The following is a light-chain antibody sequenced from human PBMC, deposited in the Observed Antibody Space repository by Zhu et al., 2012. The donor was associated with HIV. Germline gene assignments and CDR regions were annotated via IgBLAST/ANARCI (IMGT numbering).Light chain of an antibody. J-gene: IGKJ4*01. V-gene: IGKV3-11*01. CDR1: RSVSSF. Sequence: IVLTQSPATLSLSPGERATVSCRASRSVSSFVAWYQQKPGQAPRLLIYDASKRATGIPARFSGSGSGTDFTLTISSLEPEDFALYYCQQRSNWPLIFGGGTKVEIK. CDR2: DAS. CDR3: QQRSNWPLI.